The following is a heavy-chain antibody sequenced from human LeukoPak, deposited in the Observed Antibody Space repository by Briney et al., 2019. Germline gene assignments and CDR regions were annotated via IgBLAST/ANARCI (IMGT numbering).Heavy chain of an antibody. CDR2: INPNSGGT. CDR3: ARGGYYDFWSGYYSGPSTNYYGMDV. V-gene: IGHV1-2*02. J-gene: IGHJ6*02. CDR1: GYTFTGYY. D-gene: IGHD3-3*01. Sequence: GASVKVSCKASGYTFTGYYMHWVRQAPGQGLEWMGWINPNSGGTNYAQKFQGRVTMTRDTSISTAYMELGRLRSDDTAVYYCARGGYYDFWSGYYSGPSTNYYGMDVWGQGTTVTVSS.